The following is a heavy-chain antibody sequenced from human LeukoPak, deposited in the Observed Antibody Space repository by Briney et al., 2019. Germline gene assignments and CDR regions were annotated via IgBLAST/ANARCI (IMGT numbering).Heavy chain of an antibody. D-gene: IGHD5-12*01. CDR3: SRDWGSTGYDLYDS. V-gene: IGHV3-7*01. CDR2: IRQDGSER. Sequence: GGSLRLSCAASGFIFSNYWMTWVRQAPGKGLEWVAHIRQDGSERHYVDSVKDRFTISRDNAKNSLDLQMDSLRAEDTAVYYCSRDWGSTGYDLYDSWGQGTLVTVSS. CDR1: GFIFSNYW. J-gene: IGHJ4*02.